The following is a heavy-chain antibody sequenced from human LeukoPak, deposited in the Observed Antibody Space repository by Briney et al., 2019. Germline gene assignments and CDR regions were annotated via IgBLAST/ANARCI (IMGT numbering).Heavy chain of an antibody. CDR2: INHSGST. Sequence: SETLSLTCAVYGGSFSGYYWSWIRQPPGKGLEWIGEINHSGSTNYNPSLKSRVTISVDTSKNQFSLTLSSVTAADTAVYYCARGDYGGTYYYYYMDVWGKGTTVTVSS. D-gene: IGHD4-23*01. CDR3: ARGDYGGTYYYYYMDV. V-gene: IGHV4-34*01. CDR1: GGSFSGYY. J-gene: IGHJ6*03.